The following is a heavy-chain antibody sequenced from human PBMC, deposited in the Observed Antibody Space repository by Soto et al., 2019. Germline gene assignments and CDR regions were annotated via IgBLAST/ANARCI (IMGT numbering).Heavy chain of an antibody. CDR3: AKDILGVTTYYYMDV. CDR1: GFTFDDYA. D-gene: IGHD3-3*01. V-gene: IGHV3-9*01. CDR2: ISWNSGSI. J-gene: IGHJ6*03. Sequence: GGSLRLSCAASGFTFDDYAMHWVRQAPGKGLEWVSGISWNSGSIGYADSVKGRFTISRDNAKNSLYLQMNSLRAEDTALYYCAKDILGVTTYYYMDVWGKGTTVTVSS.